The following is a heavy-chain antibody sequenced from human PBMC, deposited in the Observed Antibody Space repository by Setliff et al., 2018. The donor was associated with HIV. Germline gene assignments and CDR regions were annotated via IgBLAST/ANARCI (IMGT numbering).Heavy chain of an antibody. V-gene: IGHV1-69*13. CDR1: GGTFSSYA. CDR2: IIPIFGTA. J-gene: IGHJ5*02. Sequence: ASVKVSCKASGGTFSSYAISWVRQAPGQGLEWMGGIIPIFGTANYAQKFQGRVTITADESTSTAYMDLRSLKSDDTAVYYCARDPTAPSVTLFGVVGGTYWFDPWGQGTLVTVSS. D-gene: IGHD3-3*01. CDR3: ARDPTAPSVTLFGVVGGTYWFDP.